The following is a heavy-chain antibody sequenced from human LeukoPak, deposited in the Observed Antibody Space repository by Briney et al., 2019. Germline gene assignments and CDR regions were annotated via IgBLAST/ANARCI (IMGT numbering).Heavy chain of an antibody. J-gene: IGHJ6*03. Sequence: PSETLSLTCAVYGGSFSGYYWSWIRQPPGKGLEWIGEINHSGSTNYNPSLKSRVTISVVTSKNQFSLKLSSVTAADTAVYYCARAGRSGYYYYYMDVWGKGPRSPPP. CDR1: GGSFSGYY. V-gene: IGHV4-34*01. CDR2: INHSGST. D-gene: IGHD3-10*01. CDR3: ARAGRSGYYYYYMDV.